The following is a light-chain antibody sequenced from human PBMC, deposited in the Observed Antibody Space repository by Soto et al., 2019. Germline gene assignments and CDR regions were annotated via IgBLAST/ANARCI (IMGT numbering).Light chain of an antibody. J-gene: IGLJ3*02. CDR3: QSYDSSNLFRKV. V-gene: IGLV6-57*01. CDR2: EDN. CDR1: SGSIASNY. Sequence: NFMLTQPHSVSASPGKTVTISCTRSSGSIASNYVQWYQQRPGSSPTTVIYEDNQRPSGVPDRFSGSIDSSSNSASLTISGLKTEDEADYYCQSYDSSNLFRKVFGGGTKLTFL.